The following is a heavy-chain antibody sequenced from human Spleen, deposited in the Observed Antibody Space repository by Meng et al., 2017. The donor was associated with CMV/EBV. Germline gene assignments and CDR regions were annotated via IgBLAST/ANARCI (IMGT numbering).Heavy chain of an antibody. Sequence: LSLTCAASGFTFSSYSMNWVRQAPGKGLEWVSSISSSSSYIYYADSVKGRFTISRDNAKNSLYLQMNSLRAEDTAVYYCARDCSSTSCYGYYYYGMDVWGQGTTVTVSS. D-gene: IGHD2-2*01. CDR1: GFTFSSYS. CDR2: ISSSSSYI. CDR3: ARDCSSTSCYGYYYYGMDV. J-gene: IGHJ6*02. V-gene: IGHV3-21*01.